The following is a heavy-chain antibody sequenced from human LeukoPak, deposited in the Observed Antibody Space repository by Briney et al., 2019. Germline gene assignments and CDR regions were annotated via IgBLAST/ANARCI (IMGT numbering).Heavy chain of an antibody. CDR2: IYSEGNT. J-gene: IGHJ5*02. D-gene: IGHD3/OR15-3a*01. CDR1: GFTVSSSY. CDR3: VRSSSWTGLLDQ. V-gene: IGHV3-53*01. Sequence: GGSLRLSCAASGFTVSSSYMSWVRQAPGKGLEWVSIIYSEGNTYHAESVKGRFTISRDSSKNTVYLQMDSLRGEDAAMYYCVRSSSWTGLLDQWGQGTLVTVCS.